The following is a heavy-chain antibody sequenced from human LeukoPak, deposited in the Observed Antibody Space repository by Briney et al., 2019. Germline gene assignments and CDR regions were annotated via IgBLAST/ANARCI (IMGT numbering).Heavy chain of an antibody. CDR1: GYTFTSYD. CDR3: ARGSSMATIGSPGGSLDY. D-gene: IGHD5-24*01. CDR2: MNPNSGNT. J-gene: IGHJ4*02. Sequence: ASVKVSCKASGYTFTSYDINWVRQATGQGLEWMGWMNPNSGNTGYAQKFQGRVTITRNTSISTAYMELSSLRSEDTAVYYCARGSSMATIGSPGGSLDYWGQGTLVTVSS. V-gene: IGHV1-8*03.